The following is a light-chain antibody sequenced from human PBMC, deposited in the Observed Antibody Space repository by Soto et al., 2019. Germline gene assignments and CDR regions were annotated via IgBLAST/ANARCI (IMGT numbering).Light chain of an antibody. V-gene: IGLV1-47*01. CDR1: SSNIGSNS. Sequence: QLVLTQPPSASGTPGQRVTISCSGSSSNIGSNSVYWFQQLPGTAPKLLIYRNNERPSGVPDRFSGSKSGTSASLAISGLRSEDEADYYCAAWDDSLSGRYVFGTGTKVTVL. J-gene: IGLJ1*01. CDR2: RNN. CDR3: AAWDDSLSGRYV.